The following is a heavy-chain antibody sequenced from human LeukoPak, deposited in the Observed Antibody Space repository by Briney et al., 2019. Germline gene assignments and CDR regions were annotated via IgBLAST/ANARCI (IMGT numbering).Heavy chain of an antibody. J-gene: IGHJ4*02. CDR1: GFTFSSYA. D-gene: IGHD6-19*01. CDR3: ARVIYSGWQGELSD. V-gene: IGHV3-74*01. Sequence: GGSLRLSCAASGFTFSSYAMHWVRQAPGKGLVWVSRINSDGSTTSYADSVMGRFTISRDNAKNTLYLQMNGLRAEDTAVYYCARVIYSGWQGELSDWGQGTLVTVSS. CDR2: INSDGSTT.